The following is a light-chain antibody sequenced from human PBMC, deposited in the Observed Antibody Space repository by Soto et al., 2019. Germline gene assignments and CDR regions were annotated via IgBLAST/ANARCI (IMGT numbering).Light chain of an antibody. Sequence: QSALTQPPSASGSPGQSVTISCTGTSSDVGDYNYVSWYQQHPGKAPKLMIYEVTKRPSGVPDRFSGYKSGNTASLTVSGLRAEDEADYFCSSYAGRNNVIFGGGTKLTVL. J-gene: IGLJ2*01. V-gene: IGLV2-8*01. CDR2: EVT. CDR1: SSDVGDYNY. CDR3: SSYAGRNNVI.